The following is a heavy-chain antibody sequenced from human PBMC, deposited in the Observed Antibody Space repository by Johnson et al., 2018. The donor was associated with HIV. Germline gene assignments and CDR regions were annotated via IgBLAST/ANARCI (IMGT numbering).Heavy chain of an antibody. V-gene: IGHV3-30*02. Sequence: QMLLVESGGGVVQPGGSLRLSCAASGFTFSSYGMHWVRQAPGKGLEWVAFIRYDGSNKYYADSVKGRFTISRDNSKNTLYLQMNSLRAEDTAVYYCAKDRGYGGNLDAFDIWGQWTMVTVSS. CDR1: GFTFSSYG. J-gene: IGHJ3*02. CDR2: IRYDGSNK. CDR3: AKDRGYGGNLDAFDI. D-gene: IGHD4-23*01.